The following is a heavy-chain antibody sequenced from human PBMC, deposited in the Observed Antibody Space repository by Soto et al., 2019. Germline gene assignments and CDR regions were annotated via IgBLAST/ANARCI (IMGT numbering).Heavy chain of an antibody. Sequence: SETLSLTCTVSGGSISSSSYYWGWIRQPPGKGLEWIGSIYYSGSTYYNPSLKSRVTISVDTSKNQFSLKLSSVTAADTAVYYCAGTLDLAAAGTGYYYGMDVWGQGTTVTVSS. V-gene: IGHV4-39*01. CDR3: AGTLDLAAAGTGYYYGMDV. CDR2: IYYSGST. CDR1: GGSISSSSYY. D-gene: IGHD6-13*01. J-gene: IGHJ6*02.